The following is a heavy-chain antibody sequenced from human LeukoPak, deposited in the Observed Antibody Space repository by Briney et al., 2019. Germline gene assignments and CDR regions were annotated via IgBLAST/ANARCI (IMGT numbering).Heavy chain of an antibody. CDR1: GGSFSGYY. D-gene: IGHD6-19*01. CDR3: ARVGGWYYFDY. CDR2: INHSGST. J-gene: IGHJ4*02. Sequence: SETLSLTCAVYGGSFSGYYWSWIRQPPGKGLEWIGEINHSGSTNYNPSLKSRVTISVDTSKNQFSLKLSSVTAADTAVYYCARVGGWYYFDYWGQGTLVTASS. V-gene: IGHV4-34*01.